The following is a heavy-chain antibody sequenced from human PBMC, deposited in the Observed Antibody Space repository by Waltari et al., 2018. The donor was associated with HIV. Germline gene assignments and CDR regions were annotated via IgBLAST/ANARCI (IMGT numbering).Heavy chain of an antibody. V-gene: IGHV3-53*01. Sequence: EVQLVESGGALIQPGGSLRLPCAASGLHVRTKYMSWVRQAPGKGLEWVSVIYIGGSTYYADSVKGRFTISRDEFRNTLNLQMNSLRVGDTAVYYCATHYEASGHEYFEHWGPGTLVAVSS. J-gene: IGHJ1*01. CDR3: ATHYEASGHEYFEH. D-gene: IGHD1-26*01. CDR2: IYIGGST. CDR1: GLHVRTKY.